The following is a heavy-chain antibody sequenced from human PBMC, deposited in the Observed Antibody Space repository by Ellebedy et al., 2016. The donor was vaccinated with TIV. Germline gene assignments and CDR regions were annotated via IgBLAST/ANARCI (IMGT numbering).Heavy chain of an antibody. Sequence: PGGSLRLSCAASGFTFSSYAMHWVRQAPGKGLEYVSAISSNGGSTYYANSVKGRFTISRDNSKNTLYLQMGSLRAEDMAVYYCARTPLYCSGGSCYHFDYWGQGTLVTVSS. CDR3: ARTPLYCSGGSCYHFDY. V-gene: IGHV3-64*01. CDR2: ISSNGGST. J-gene: IGHJ4*02. CDR1: GFTFSSYA. D-gene: IGHD2-15*01.